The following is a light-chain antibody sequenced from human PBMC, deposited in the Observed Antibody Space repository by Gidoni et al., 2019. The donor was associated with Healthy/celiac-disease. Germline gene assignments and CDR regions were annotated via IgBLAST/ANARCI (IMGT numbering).Light chain of an antibody. CDR3: QVWDSSSDLWV. CDR2: DDS. V-gene: IGLV3-21*02. CDR1: NIGSKS. J-gene: IGLJ3*02. Sequence: SYVMTQPPSVPVAHGQTARITCGGNNIGSKSVHWYQQKPGQAPVLVVYDDSDRPSGIPGRFSGSNSGNTATLTISRVEAGDEADYYCQVWDSSSDLWVFGGGTKLTVL.